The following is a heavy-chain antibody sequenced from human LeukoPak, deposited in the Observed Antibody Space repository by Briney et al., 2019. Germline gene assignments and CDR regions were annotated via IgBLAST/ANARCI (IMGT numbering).Heavy chain of an antibody. V-gene: IGHV5-51*01. CDR3: ATGGELQTTGGYFDY. CDR2: IYPGDSDT. J-gene: IGHJ4*02. CDR1: GYSFTSYW. D-gene: IGHD1-26*01. Sequence: GESLKISCKGSGYSFTSYWIGWVRQMPGKGLEWMGIIYPGDSDTRYSPSFQGQVTISADKPISTAYLQWSSLKASDTAMYYCATGGELQTTGGYFDYWGQGTLVTVSS.